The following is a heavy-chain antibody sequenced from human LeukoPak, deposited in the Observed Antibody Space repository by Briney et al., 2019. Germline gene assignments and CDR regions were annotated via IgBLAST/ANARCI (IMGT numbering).Heavy chain of an antibody. J-gene: IGHJ6*03. V-gene: IGHV3-53*01. CDR1: GFTVSSNY. CDR2: IYSGGST. CDR3: ARDASSSSPRNYYYMDV. Sequence: GGSLRLSCAASGFTVSSNYMSWVRQAPGKGLEWVSVIYSGGSTYYADSVKGRFTISRDNSKNTLYLQMNSLRAEDTAVYYCARDASSSSPRNYYYMDVWGKGTTVTVSS. D-gene: IGHD6-6*01.